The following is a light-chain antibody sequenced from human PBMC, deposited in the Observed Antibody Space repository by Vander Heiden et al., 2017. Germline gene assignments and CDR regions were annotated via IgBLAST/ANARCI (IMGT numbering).Light chain of an antibody. CDR1: QSILHSSDNKDY. CDR2: WAS. CDR3: QQYYDTRT. V-gene: IGKV4-1*01. Sequence: DIVMTQSPDSLAVSLGERATINCKSSQSILHSSDNKDYLAWYQQKPGQLPKLLISWASTRESGVPDRFSGSGYGTDFTLTISSLQAEDVAVYYCQQYYDTRTFGQGTKVEIK. J-gene: IGKJ1*01.